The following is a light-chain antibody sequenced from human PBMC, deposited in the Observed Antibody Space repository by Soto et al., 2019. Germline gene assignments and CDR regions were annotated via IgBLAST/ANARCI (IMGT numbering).Light chain of an antibody. J-gene: IGKJ5*01. CDR1: QSISNH. CDR3: QQRSDSIT. Sequence: DIQMTQSPSSLSASVEDRVIITCRASQSISNHLNWYQQKPGKAPKLLIFAASSLQRGVASSFSGSTYGPDFTLPISSLEPEDFAVYYCQQRSDSITFGQGTRLEIK. CDR2: AAS. V-gene: IGKV1-39*01.